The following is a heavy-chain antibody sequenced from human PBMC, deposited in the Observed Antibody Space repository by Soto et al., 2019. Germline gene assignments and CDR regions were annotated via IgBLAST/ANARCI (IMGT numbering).Heavy chain of an antibody. Sequence: EVQLLESGGGLVQPGGSLRLSCAASGFTFSGYAMTWVRQAPGKGLQWVSSISESGGSTYYADAVKGRFTISRDNSKNPLYLLMNSRRAEDKAVYYCAKKPNGCYSWGRGTLVTVSS. CDR3: AKKPNGCYS. J-gene: IGHJ4*02. V-gene: IGHV3-23*01. CDR1: GFTFSGYA. CDR2: ISESGGST. D-gene: IGHD2-15*01.